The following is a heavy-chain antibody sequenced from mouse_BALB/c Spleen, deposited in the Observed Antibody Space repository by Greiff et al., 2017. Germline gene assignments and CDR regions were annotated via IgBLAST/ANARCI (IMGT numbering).Heavy chain of an antibody. CDR2: IDPANGNT. CDR1: GFNIKDTY. V-gene: IGHV14-3*02. CDR3: ARSVGLRRGYYYAMDY. Sequence: VQLQQSGAELVKPGASVKLSCTASGFNIKDTYMHWVKQRPEQGLEWIGRIDPANGNTKYDPKFQGKATITADTSSNTAYLQLSSLTSEDTAVYYCARSVGLRRGYYYAMDYWGQGTSVTVSS. J-gene: IGHJ4*01. D-gene: IGHD2-4*01.